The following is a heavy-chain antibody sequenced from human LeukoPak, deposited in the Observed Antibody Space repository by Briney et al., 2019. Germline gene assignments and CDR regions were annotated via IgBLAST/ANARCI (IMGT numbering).Heavy chain of an antibody. CDR1: GYTFTSHG. J-gene: IGHJ4*02. V-gene: IGHV1-18*01. CDR3: VRDPGGTWGFDY. CDR2: ISIYSGNT. D-gene: IGHD7-27*01. Sequence: ASVKVSCKASGYTFTSHGLSWARQAPGQALEWMGWISIYSGNTNYAQKFQDRISMTTDTSTSTAYMELRSLKSDDTAVYYCVRDPGGTWGFDYWGQGALVTVSS.